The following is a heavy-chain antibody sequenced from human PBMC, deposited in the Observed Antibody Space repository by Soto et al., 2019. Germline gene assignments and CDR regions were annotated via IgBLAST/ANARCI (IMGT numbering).Heavy chain of an antibody. CDR2: ISSRRSTI. V-gene: IGHV3-48*02. CDR1: GFTFSSYS. Sequence: EVQLVESGGGLVQPGGSLRLSRAASGFTFSSYSMNWVRQAPGKGMEWVSYISSRRSTIYYADSVKGRFTIYRDNAKNYLYLQMNSLRDEDTAVYYCARGSFGPTIFDSWGQGTLVTVSS. D-gene: IGHD5-18*01. CDR3: ARGSFGPTIFDS. J-gene: IGHJ4*02.